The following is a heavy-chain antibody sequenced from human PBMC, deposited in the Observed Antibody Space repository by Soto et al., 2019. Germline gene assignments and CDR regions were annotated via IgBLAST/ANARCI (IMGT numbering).Heavy chain of an antibody. Sequence: GGSLRLSCAAAGFTCSSFSLSWLRQAPGKGLEWVSGISGSGQTTHYKDSVKGRFTISRDNFRNTLYLQVNSLRAEDTDIYFCAKSRGDSWTTYFFDYWGQGALVTVS. D-gene: IGHD4-4*01. J-gene: IGHJ4*02. CDR3: AKSRGDSWTTYFFDY. V-gene: IGHV3-23*01. CDR1: GFTCSSFS. CDR2: ISGSGQTT.